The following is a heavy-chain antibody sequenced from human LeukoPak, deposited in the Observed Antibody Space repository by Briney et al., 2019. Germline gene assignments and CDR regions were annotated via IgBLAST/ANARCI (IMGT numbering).Heavy chain of an antibody. CDR1: GGSISSYY. D-gene: IGHD5-12*01. CDR3: ARDYSGYDSDAFDI. V-gene: IGHV4-4*07. CDR2: IYTSGST. J-gene: IGHJ3*02. Sequence: SETLSLTCTVSGGSISSYYWSWIRQPAGKGLEWLGRIYTSGSTNYNPSLKSRVTMSVDTSKNQFSLKLSSVTAADTAVYYCARDYSGYDSDAFDIWGQGTMVTVSS.